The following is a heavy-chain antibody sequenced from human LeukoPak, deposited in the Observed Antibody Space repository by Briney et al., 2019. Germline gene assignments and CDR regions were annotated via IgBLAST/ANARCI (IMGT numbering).Heavy chain of an antibody. V-gene: IGHV3-23*01. D-gene: IGHD2-2*01. CDR3: AKDQGQAVVPRRFDN. CDR1: GFMFSNFA. Sequence: PGGSLRLSCAASGFMFSNFAMSWVRQAPGKGLEWVSTIYYSGGNTYSADSVKGRFTISRDNAKNTLYLQMNSLRAEATAVYYCAKDQGQAVVPRRFDNWGQGTLVTVSS. J-gene: IGHJ4*02. CDR2: IYYSGGNT.